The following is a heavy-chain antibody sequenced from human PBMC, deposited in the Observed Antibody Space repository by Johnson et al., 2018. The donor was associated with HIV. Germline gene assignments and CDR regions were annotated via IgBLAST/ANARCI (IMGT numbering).Heavy chain of an antibody. CDR1: GFTFSSYA. CDR3: ADERGTTADFWSASKGMRNAFDI. CDR2: ISYDGSNI. J-gene: IGHJ3*02. Sequence: QVQLVESGGGLVQPGGSLRLSCVASGFTFSSYAMHWVRQAPGKGLEWVAIISYDGSNIYFADFVKGRFTISRDNSKNTMSLQMNILRPDDTALYFCADERGTTADFWSASKGMRNAFDIWGQGTMVTVSS. D-gene: IGHD3-3*01. V-gene: IGHV3-30*04.